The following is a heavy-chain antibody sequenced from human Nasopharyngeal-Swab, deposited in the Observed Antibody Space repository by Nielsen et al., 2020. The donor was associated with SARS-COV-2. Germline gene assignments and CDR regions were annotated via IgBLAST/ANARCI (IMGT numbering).Heavy chain of an antibody. D-gene: IGHD3-10*01. V-gene: IGHV3-9*01. CDR1: GFTFDDYA. CDR3: AKDTFHYYGDYYGMDV. CDR2: ISWNSGSI. J-gene: IGHJ6*02. Sequence: SLKISCAASGFTFDDYAMHWVRQAPGKGLEWVSGISWNSGSIGCADSVKGRFTISRDNAKNSLYLQMNSLRAEDTALYYCAKDTFHYYGDYYGMDVWGQGTTVTVSS.